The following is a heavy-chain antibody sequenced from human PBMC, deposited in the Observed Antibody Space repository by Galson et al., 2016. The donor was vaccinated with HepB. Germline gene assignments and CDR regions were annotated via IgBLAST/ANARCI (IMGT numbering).Heavy chain of an antibody. V-gene: IGHV3-33*01. CDR2: IWHDGGNT. J-gene: IGHJ4*02. Sequence: SLRLSCAASGFTFSNHVMHWVRQAPGRGLEWVAVIWHDGGNTYYADSVKGRFTVSRDNSKNTLYLQMNSLRAEDTAVYYCARVRDTGVVVVVALDYWGQGTLVIVSS. CDR3: ARVRDTGVVVVVALDY. CDR1: GFTFSNHV. D-gene: IGHD2-15*01.